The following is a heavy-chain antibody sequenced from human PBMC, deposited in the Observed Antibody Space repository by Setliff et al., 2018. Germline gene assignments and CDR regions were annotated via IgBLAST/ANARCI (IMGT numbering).Heavy chain of an antibody. CDR2: TKNKANAGYM. J-gene: IGHJ4*02. Sequence: PGGSLRLSCAASGFSISDHYMYWVRQAPGKGLEWVGRTKNKANAGYMEYSASVKDRFIISRGDSKNSLYLQMYSLRSDDTAVYYCVRAVVIRGSKPIDSWGQGTLVTVSS. CDR1: GFSISDHY. D-gene: IGHD3-10*01. V-gene: IGHV3-72*01. CDR3: VRAVVIRGSKPIDS.